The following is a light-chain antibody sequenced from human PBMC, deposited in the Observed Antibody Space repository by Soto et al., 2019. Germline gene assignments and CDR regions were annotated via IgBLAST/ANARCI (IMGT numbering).Light chain of an antibody. V-gene: IGKV3-20*01. J-gene: IGKJ3*01. CDR1: QSVSGSC. CDR2: GAS. Sequence: EIVLTQSPGTLSLSPGERATLSCRASQSVSGSCLAWYQQKPGQAPRLLTYGASSRATGIPDMFSGSGSGTDFTLTISRLETEDFAVYYCQHYGSSPFTFGPGTKVAIK. CDR3: QHYGSSPFT.